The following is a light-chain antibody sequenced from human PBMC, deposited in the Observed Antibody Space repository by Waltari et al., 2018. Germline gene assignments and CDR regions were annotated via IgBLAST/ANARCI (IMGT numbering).Light chain of an antibody. Sequence: QSALTQPASVSGSPGQSVTIFCAGTSNDVGGYNSVSWYQEHPGQAPRVIIYDVSDLPSGVSDRFSGSKSGNTASLTISGLQAEDEADYYCSSQSSNDVVLFGGGTKLTVL. V-gene: IGLV2-14*01. CDR1: SNDVGGYNS. J-gene: IGLJ2*01. CDR3: SSQSSNDVVL. CDR2: DVS.